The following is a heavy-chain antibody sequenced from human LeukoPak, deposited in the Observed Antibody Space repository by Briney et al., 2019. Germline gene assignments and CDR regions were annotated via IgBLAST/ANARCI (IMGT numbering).Heavy chain of an antibody. CDR3: ARKGIRGYSYGFDY. J-gene: IGHJ4*02. CDR1: GRSFSGYY. Sequence: SETLSLTCAVYGRSFSGYYWSWIRQPPGKGLEWIGEINHSGSTNYNPSLKSRVTISVDTSKNQFSLKLSSVTAADTAVYYCARKGIRGYSYGFDYWGQGTLVTVSS. CDR2: INHSGST. D-gene: IGHD5-18*01. V-gene: IGHV4-34*01.